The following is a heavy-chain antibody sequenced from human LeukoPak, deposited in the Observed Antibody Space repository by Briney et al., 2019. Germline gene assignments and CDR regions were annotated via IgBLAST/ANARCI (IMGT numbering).Heavy chain of an antibody. CDR3: ATYSSLNRREFQY. D-gene: IGHD3-22*01. V-gene: IGHV3-7*01. J-gene: IGHJ1*01. Sequence: GGSLRLSCAASGFTFNTYWMSWVRQAPGKGPEWVANVNEDGSQKYYEDSVKGRFTISRDNARSSLYLQMNNLRVEDTAVYYCATYSSLNRREFQYWGQGTLLTVSS. CDR1: GFTFNTYW. CDR2: VNEDGSQK.